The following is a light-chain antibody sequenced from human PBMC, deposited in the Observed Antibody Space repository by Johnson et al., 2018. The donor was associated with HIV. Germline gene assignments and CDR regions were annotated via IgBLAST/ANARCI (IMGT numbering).Light chain of an antibody. CDR3: GTWYSSLSAYV. Sequence: QSVLTQPPSVSAAPGQKVTISCSGSSSNIGNNYVSWYQQLPGTAPKLLIYDNNKRPSGIPDRFSGSKSGTSATLGITGLQTGDEADYYCGTWYSSLSAYVFGTGTKVPRL. J-gene: IGLJ1*01. CDR2: DNN. CDR1: SSNIGNNY. V-gene: IGLV1-51*01.